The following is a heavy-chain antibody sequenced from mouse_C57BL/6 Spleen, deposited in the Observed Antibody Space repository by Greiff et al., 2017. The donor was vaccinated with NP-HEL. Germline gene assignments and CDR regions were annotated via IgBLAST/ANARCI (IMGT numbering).Heavy chain of an antibody. V-gene: IGHV1-52*01. CDR2: TDPSDSET. J-gene: IGHJ4*01. Sequence: QVQLQQPGAELVRPGSSVKLSCKASGYTFTSYWMHWVKQRPIQGLEWIGNTDPSDSETHYNQKFKDKATLTVDKSSSTAYMQLSSLTSEDSAVYYCARYGSSYGYAMDYWGQGTSVTVSS. CDR3: ARYGSSYGYAMDY. CDR1: GYTFTSYW. D-gene: IGHD1-1*01.